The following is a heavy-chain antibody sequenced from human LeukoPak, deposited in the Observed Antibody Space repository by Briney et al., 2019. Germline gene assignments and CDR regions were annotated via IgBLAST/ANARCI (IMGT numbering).Heavy chain of an antibody. CDR2: MNPNSGNT. V-gene: IGHV1-8*03. CDR1: GYTFTSYD. J-gene: IGHJ6*03. D-gene: IGHD6-19*01. CDR3: ARVTTKQQWLVRYYYYYMDV. Sequence: EASVKVSCKASGYTFTSYDINWVRQATGQGGEGMGWMNPNSGNTGYEQKFQGRVTITRNTSISKAYMEMSRQRQEDTAVYYCARVTTKQQWLVRYYYYYMDVWGKGTTVTVSS.